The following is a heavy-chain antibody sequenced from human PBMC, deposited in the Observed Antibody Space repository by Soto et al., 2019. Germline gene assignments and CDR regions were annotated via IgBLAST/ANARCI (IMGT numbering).Heavy chain of an antibody. CDR3: ARFLGPRYCSSPSCYALGGEVFYM. V-gene: IGHV3-21*01. Sequence: GGSLRLSCAASGFTFISYSMNWVRQAPGKGLEWVSSISSSSSYIYYADSVKGRFTISRDNAKNSLYLQMNSLRAEDTAVYYWARFLGPRYCSSPSCYALGGEVFYMGGQGKRVT. CDR2: ISSSSSYI. J-gene: IGHJ3*02. CDR1: GFTFISYS. D-gene: IGHD2-2*01.